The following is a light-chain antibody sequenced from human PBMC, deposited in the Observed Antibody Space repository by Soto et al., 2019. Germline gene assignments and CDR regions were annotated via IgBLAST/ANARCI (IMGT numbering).Light chain of an antibody. V-gene: IGKV2-28*01. CDR1: QSLLHSNGYNY. CDR2: LGS. J-gene: IGKJ3*01. CDR3: MQASQTPYT. Sequence: DIVMTQSPLSLPVTPGEPASISCRSSQSLLHSNGYNYLVWYLQKPGQSPQLLIYLGSNRASGVTDRFSGRGSGTDFTLKISRVEAEDVGIYYCMQASQTPYTFGPGTKVDIK.